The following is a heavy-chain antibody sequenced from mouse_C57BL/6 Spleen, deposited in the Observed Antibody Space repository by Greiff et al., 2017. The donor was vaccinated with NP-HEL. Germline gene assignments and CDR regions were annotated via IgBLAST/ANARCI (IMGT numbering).Heavy chain of an antibody. Sequence: DVQLVESGGGLVKPGGSLKLSCAASGFTFSSYAMSWVRQTPEKRLEWVATISAGGSYTYYPDNVKGRSTISRDNAKNNLYLQMSHLTSEDTAVYYCSRENYGSGYWYFAVWGKGTTVTVSS. CDR1: GFTFSSYA. V-gene: IGHV5-4*01. D-gene: IGHD1-1*01. CDR2: ISAGGSYT. CDR3: SRENYGSGYWYFAV. J-gene: IGHJ1*03.